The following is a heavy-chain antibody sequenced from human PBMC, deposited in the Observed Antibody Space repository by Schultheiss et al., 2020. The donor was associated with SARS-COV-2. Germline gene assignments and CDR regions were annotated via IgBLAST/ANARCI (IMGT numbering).Heavy chain of an antibody. J-gene: IGHJ4*02. D-gene: IGHD6-6*01. CDR3: ARVGRSSSSWDQNIYYFDY. V-gene: IGHV4-39*07. Sequence: SETLSLTCTVSGGSISSGDYYWSWIRQPPGKGLEWIGSIYHSGSTYYNPSLKSRVTISVDTSKNQFSLKLSSVTAADTAVYYCARVGRSSSSWDQNIYYFDYWGQGTLVTVSS. CDR1: GGSISSGDYY. CDR2: IYHSGST.